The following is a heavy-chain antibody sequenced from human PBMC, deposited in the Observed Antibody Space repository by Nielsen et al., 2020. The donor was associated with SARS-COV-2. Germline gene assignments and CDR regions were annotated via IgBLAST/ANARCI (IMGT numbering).Heavy chain of an antibody. Sequence: GESLKISCAASGFTFSDYAMAWVRQAPGKGLEWVSAIRTSDDTTYYADSVKGRCTISRDNSKNTLYLQMNSLRAEDTARYYCAKADIVATTHPFDYWGQGTLVTVSS. J-gene: IGHJ4*02. CDR2: IRTSDDTT. CDR1: GFTFSDYA. D-gene: IGHD5-12*01. CDR3: AKADIVATTHPFDY. V-gene: IGHV3-23*01.